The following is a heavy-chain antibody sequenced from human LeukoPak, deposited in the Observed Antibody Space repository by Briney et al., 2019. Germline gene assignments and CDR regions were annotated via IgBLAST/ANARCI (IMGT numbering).Heavy chain of an antibody. V-gene: IGHV3-23*01. CDR3: AKYSSGWFSDY. Sequence: GGSLRLSCAAAGFTFTTYAMSWVRQAPGKGLEWVSSMSGSGGNYADSVKGRFTISRDNSKNTLYLQMNSLRAEDTAVYYCAKYSSGWFSDYWGQGTLVTVSS. CDR1: GFTFTTYA. J-gene: IGHJ4*02. D-gene: IGHD6-19*01. CDR2: MSGSGG.